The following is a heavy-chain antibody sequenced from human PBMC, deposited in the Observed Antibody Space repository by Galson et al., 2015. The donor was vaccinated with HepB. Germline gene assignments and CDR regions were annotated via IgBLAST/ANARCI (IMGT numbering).Heavy chain of an antibody. D-gene: IGHD6-19*01. V-gene: IGHV4-59*11. CDR1: GASISDHY. CDR2: MYSGGSP. CDR3: ARGGSGWYVRFDP. Sequence: LSLTCTVSGASISDHYCSWIRQSPGKGLEWIGYMYSGGSPKYNPSLRSRVTISVDTSKNQFLLILSSVTAADTAVYYCARGGSGWYVRFDPWGQGTLVTVSS. J-gene: IGHJ5*02.